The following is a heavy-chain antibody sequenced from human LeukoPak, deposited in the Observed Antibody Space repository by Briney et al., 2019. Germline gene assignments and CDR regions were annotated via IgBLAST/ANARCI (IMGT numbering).Heavy chain of an antibody. Sequence: GESLKISCKGSGYSFTSYWIGWVRQMPGKGLEWMGIIYPGDSDTRYSPSFQGQVPISADKSISTAYLQWSSLKASDTAMYYCARQGGLSKYDILNWFDPWGQGTLVTVSS. V-gene: IGHV5-51*01. CDR3: ARQGGLSKYDILNWFDP. CDR2: IYPGDSDT. CDR1: GYSFTSYW. D-gene: IGHD3-9*01. J-gene: IGHJ5*02.